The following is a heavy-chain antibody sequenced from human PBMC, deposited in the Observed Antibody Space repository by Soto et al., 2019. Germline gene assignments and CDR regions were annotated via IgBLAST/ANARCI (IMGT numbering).Heavy chain of an antibody. CDR3: ASGHCSGHCYSAY. Sequence: GASVKVSCKASGYTFTNYPMHWVRQAPGQGLEWLGWISTGNSNTKCSQRFQGRVTITWDTSATTTYIELTSLRSEDAAVYYCASGHCSGHCYSAYWGQGTLVTVSS. CDR2: ISTGNSNT. V-gene: IGHV1-3*04. J-gene: IGHJ4*02. D-gene: IGHD2-21*02. CDR1: GYTFTNYP.